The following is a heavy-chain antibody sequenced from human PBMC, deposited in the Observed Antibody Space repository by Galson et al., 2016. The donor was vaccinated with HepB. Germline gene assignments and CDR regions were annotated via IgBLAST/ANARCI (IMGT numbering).Heavy chain of an antibody. Sequence: SLRLSCAASGLAFRNYYMSWVRHAAEKGLEWFSGISGSGDITYYADSVKGGFTISRDNSRNTLFLQMNSLSAEDTALYYCASPTAFFSSSYMDVWGKGTTVTVSS. CDR2: ISGSGDIT. CDR3: ASPTAFFSSSYMDV. J-gene: IGHJ6*03. D-gene: IGHD3-3*02. CDR1: GLAFRNYY. V-gene: IGHV3-23*01.